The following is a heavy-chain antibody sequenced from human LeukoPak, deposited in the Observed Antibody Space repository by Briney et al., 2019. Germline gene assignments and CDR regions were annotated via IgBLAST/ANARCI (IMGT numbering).Heavy chain of an antibody. V-gene: IGHV4-39*07. Sequence: PSETLSLTCTVSGGSISSNYYYWSWIRQPPGKGLEWIGEINHSGSTNYNPSLKSRVTISVDTSKNQFSLKLSSVTAADTAVYYCARGRRSYAWLVLKYYFDYWGQGTLVTVSS. CDR2: INHSGST. D-gene: IGHD6-19*01. CDR3: ARGRRSYAWLVLKYYFDY. CDR1: GGSISSNYYY. J-gene: IGHJ4*02.